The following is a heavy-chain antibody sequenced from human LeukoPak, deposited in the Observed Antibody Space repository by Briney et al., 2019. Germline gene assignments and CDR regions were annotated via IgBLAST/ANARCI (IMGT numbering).Heavy chain of an antibody. CDR1: GYTFTGYY. J-gene: IGHJ6*03. V-gene: IGHV1-2*06. CDR2: INPNSGGT. Sequence: ASVKVSCKASGYTFTGYYMHWVRQAPGQGLEWMGRINPNSGGTNYAQKFQGRVTMTRDTSISTAYMELSRLRSDDTAVYYCARGLDCTNGVCHNYYYYYMDVWGKGTTVTVSS. CDR3: ARGLDCTNGVCHNYYYYYMDV. D-gene: IGHD2-8*01.